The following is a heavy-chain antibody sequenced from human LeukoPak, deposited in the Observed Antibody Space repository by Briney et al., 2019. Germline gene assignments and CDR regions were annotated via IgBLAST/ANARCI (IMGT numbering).Heavy chain of an antibody. V-gene: IGHV3-7*01. J-gene: IGHJ6*03. CDR2: IKQDGSDK. CDR3: AREKGNYDGYYNYYMDV. CDR1: GFTFSNYW. D-gene: IGHD4-11*01. Sequence: GGSLRLSCVASGFTFSNYWMNWVRQAPGKGLEWVANIKQDGSDKYYVDSVKGRFTIARDNAKNSLYLQMNSLRAEDTAVYYCAREKGNYDGYYNYYMDVWGKGTTVTVSS.